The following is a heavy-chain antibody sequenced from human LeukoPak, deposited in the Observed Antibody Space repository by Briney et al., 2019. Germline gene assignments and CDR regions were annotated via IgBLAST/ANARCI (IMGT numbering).Heavy chain of an antibody. CDR3: AKGKEGYCSGGSCYPLDY. D-gene: IGHD2-15*01. J-gene: IGHJ4*02. CDR2: ISTTGGAI. Sequence: GGSLRLSCAASGFTFSRYEMMWVRQAPGKGLKWVSYISTTGGAIYYADSVRGRFTIPRDNSKNTLYLQMNSLRAEDTAVYYCAKGKEGYCSGGSCYPLDYWGQGTLVTVSS. CDR1: GFTFSRYE. V-gene: IGHV3-48*03.